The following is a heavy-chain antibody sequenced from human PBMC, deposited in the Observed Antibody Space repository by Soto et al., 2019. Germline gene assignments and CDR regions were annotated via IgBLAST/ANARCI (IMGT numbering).Heavy chain of an antibody. J-gene: IGHJ4*02. V-gene: IGHV3-23*01. CDR2: ISVSGGGT. D-gene: IGHD1-26*01. CDR3: AKSGGASPYYFDY. CDR1: AFTFNTYA. Sequence: EVQLLESGGGLVQPGGSLRLSCAASAFTFNTYAMGWVRQAPGKGLEWVSAISVSGGGTYYADSVKGRFTISRDTSKNTLYLQMNSLRADDTAVYYFAKSGGASPYYFDYWGRGNLVTVSS.